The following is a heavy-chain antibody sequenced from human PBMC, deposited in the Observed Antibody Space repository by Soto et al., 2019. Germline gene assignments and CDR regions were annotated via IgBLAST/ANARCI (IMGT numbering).Heavy chain of an antibody. CDR3: VKEGRLAVGGLDL. CDR2: ISYDGSNK. V-gene: IGHV3-30*18. Sequence: GGSLRLSCAASGFTFSSYGMHWVRQAPGKGLEWVAVISYDGSNKYYADSVKGRFTISRDNSKSTLSLQMDSLRVEDTAIYYCVKEGRLAVGGLDLWGQGALVTVSS. J-gene: IGHJ5*02. D-gene: IGHD3-10*01. CDR1: GFTFSSYG.